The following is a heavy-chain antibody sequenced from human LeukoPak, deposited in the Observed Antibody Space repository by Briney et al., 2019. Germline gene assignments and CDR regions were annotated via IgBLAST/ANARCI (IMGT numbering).Heavy chain of an antibody. CDR3: ARDRGYGYLFDY. CDR2: ISSSGRSP. Sequence: GGSLRLSCTASGFTFSSYEMNWVRQAPGKGLEWVSYISSSGRSPYYADSVKGRFTISRDNAKNTLYLQMNSLRAEDTAVYYCARDRGYGYLFDYWGQGTLVTVSS. J-gene: IGHJ4*02. D-gene: IGHD5-18*01. CDR1: GFTFSSYE. V-gene: IGHV3-48*03.